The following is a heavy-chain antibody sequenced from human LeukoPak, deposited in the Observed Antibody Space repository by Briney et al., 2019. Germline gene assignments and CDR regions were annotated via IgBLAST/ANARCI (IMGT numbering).Heavy chain of an antibody. CDR3: ARGILDGYYLIDAFDI. Sequence: GGSPRLSCAASGFKFSSYSMNWVRQAPGKGLEWVSSISTSSIYMYYAESVKGRFTISRVNAKNSLYLQMNSLRAEDTAVYYCARGILDGYYLIDAFDIWGQGTMVTVSS. CDR2: ISTSSIYM. J-gene: IGHJ3*02. V-gene: IGHV3-21*01. CDR1: GFKFSSYS. D-gene: IGHD5-24*01.